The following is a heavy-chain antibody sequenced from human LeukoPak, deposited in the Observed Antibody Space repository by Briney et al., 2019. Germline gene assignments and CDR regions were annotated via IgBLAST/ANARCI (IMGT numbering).Heavy chain of an antibody. J-gene: IGHJ6*03. CDR1: GFTFSSYG. CDR3: ANGVATSDYYYYYMDV. Sequence: GGSLRLSCAASGFTFSSYGMHWVRQAPGKGLEWVAFIRYDGSNKYYADSVKGRFTISRDNSKNTLYLQMNSLRAEDTAVYYCANGVATSDYYYYYMDVWGKGTTVTISS. V-gene: IGHV3-30*02. CDR2: IRYDGSNK. D-gene: IGHD5-12*01.